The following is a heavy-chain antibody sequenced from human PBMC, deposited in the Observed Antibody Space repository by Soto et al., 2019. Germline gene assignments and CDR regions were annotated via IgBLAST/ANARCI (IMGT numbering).Heavy chain of an antibody. CDR3: VRARIDV. Sequence: EVQLVESGGGLVQPGGPLGPSCAPPGSTFGLNWMTWVRKAPGKGLEWVANINPDGSEKYYVDSVKGRFTISRDNVKNSLFLQVNNLRAEDTALYYCVRARIDVWGRGTLVTVSS. CDR1: GSTFGLNW. CDR2: INPDGSEK. V-gene: IGHV3-7*01. J-gene: IGHJ2*01.